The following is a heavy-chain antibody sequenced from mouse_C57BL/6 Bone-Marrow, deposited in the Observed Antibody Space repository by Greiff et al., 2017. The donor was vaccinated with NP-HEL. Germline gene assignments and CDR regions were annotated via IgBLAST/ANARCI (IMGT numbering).Heavy chain of an antibody. Sequence: EVQVVESGGGLVKPGGSLKLSCAASGFTFSSYTMSWVRQTPEKRLEWVATISGGGGNTYYPDSVKGRFTISRDNAKNTLYLQMSSLRSEDTALYYCARHITTVVGWYFDVWGTGTTVTVSS. CDR1: GFTFSSYT. J-gene: IGHJ1*03. CDR3: ARHITTVVGWYFDV. CDR2: ISGGGGNT. D-gene: IGHD1-1*01. V-gene: IGHV5-9*01.